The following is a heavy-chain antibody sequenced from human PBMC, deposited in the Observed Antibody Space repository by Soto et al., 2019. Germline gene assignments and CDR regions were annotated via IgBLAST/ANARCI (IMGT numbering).Heavy chain of an antibody. J-gene: IGHJ6*02. CDR1: GYTFTSYG. Sequence: GASVKVSCKXSGYTFTSYGISWVRQAPGQGLEWMGWISAYNGNTNYAQKLQGRVTMTTDTSTSTAYMELRSLRSDDTAVYYCANWWLHPSGYYYYGMDVWGQGTTVTVSS. CDR2: ISAYNGNT. CDR3: ANWWLHPSGYYYYGMDV. V-gene: IGHV1-18*04. D-gene: IGHD2-8*02.